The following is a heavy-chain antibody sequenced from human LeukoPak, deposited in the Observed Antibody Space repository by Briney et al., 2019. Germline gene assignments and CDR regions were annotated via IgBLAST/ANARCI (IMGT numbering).Heavy chain of an antibody. D-gene: IGHD4-23*01. CDR2: IKADGSER. J-gene: IGHJ5*02. CDR3: ARVNRGNPGCQGRDWFDP. CDR1: GFIFNKYW. V-gene: IGHV3-7*03. Sequence: PGGSLRLSCTVSGFIFNKYWMTWVRQAPGKGLEWVANIKADGSERLYVDSVRGRFIISRDNAQNSVYLQMNSLRAEDTAIYYCARVNRGNPGCQGRDWFDPWGPGTLVTVSS.